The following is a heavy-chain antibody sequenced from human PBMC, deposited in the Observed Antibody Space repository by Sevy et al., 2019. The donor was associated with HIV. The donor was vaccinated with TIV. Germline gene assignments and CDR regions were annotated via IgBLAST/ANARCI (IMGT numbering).Heavy chain of an antibody. CDR2: ISWDGGIT. CDR3: AKVGAATAPVVSATPDYYYFYMDV. CDR1: GFSFDDYT. J-gene: IGHJ6*03. Sequence: GGSLRLSCAASGFSFDDYTMHWVRQAPGKGLEWVSFISWDGGITDYAHSVRGRFTISRDNDKDSLSLQMNSLRTEDTALYYCAKVGAATAPVVSATPDYYYFYMDVWGKGTTVTVSS. V-gene: IGHV3-43*01. D-gene: IGHD2-21*01.